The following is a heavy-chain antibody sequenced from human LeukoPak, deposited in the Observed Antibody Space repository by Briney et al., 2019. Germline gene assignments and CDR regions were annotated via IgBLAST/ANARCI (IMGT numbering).Heavy chain of an antibody. Sequence: SETLSLTCAVSGDSLRSTNWWSWVRQSPEKGLEWIGEIYHGGSTNYNPSLKSRVTISVDKSKNHFSLKLISVTAADTAVYYCARRVWGLSGFEYWGQGTRVTVSS. J-gene: IGHJ4*02. CDR1: GDSLRSTNW. CDR3: ARRVWGLSGFEY. CDR2: IYHGGST. D-gene: IGHD3-9*01. V-gene: IGHV4-4*02.